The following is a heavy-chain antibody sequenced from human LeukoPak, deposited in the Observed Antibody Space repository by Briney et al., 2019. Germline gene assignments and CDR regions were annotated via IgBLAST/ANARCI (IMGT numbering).Heavy chain of an antibody. J-gene: IGHJ3*02. CDR2: ISPDNT. D-gene: IGHD3-10*01. CDR3: VKEHVDRAFTRSFEI. Sequence: IFGNNPNRWGRRTIKKEMEWVSAISPDNTYYADSVKGRLTISRDDSKNTVYLQMNSPRAEDTARYYCVKEHVDRAFTRSFEIWGQGTVVTVSS. V-gene: IGHV3-23*01. CDR1: IFGNNP.